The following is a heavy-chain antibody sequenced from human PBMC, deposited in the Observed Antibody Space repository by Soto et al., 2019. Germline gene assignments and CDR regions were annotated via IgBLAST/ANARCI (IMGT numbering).Heavy chain of an antibody. CDR3: ARESGIAARSGDNFDY. CDR2: INSNSGGT. J-gene: IGHJ4*02. V-gene: IGHV1-2*02. Sequence: SVKVSCKASGYTFTGYYIHWVRQAPGQGLEWMGWINSNSGGTNFAQKFRGRVTMTRDTSISTAYMALSRLRSDDTAVFYCARESGIAARSGDNFDYWGQGTLVTVSS. D-gene: IGHD6-6*01. CDR1: GYTFTGYY.